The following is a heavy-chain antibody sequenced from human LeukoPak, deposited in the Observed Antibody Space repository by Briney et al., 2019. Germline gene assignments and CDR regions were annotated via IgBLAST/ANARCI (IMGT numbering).Heavy chain of an antibody. J-gene: IGHJ5*02. Sequence: GESLKISCKGSGYSFTSYWIGWVRQMPGKGLEWMGIIHPGDSDTIYSPSFQGQVTISADKSISTAYLQWSSLKASDTAMYYCARAHYYGSGNPARNWFDPWGQGTLVTVSS. CDR3: ARAHYYGSGNPARNWFDP. D-gene: IGHD3-10*01. V-gene: IGHV5-51*01. CDR2: IHPGDSDT. CDR1: GYSFTSYW.